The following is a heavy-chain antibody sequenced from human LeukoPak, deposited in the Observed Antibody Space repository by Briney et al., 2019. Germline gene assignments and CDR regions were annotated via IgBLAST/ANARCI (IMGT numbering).Heavy chain of an antibody. J-gene: IGHJ3*02. CDR2: INHSGST. Sequence: SETLSLTCAVYGGSFSGYYWSWIRQPPGKGLEWIGEINHSGSTNYNPSLKSRVTISVDTSKNQFSLKLSSVTAADTAVYYCARDRWFGELDAFDIWGQGTMVTVSS. CDR3: ARDRWFGELDAFDI. D-gene: IGHD3-10*01. CDR1: GGSFSGYY. V-gene: IGHV4-34*01.